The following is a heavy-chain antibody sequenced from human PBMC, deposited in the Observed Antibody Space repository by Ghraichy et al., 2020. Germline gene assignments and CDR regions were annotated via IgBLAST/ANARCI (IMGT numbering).Heavy chain of an antibody. D-gene: IGHD1-26*01. CDR2: INHSGST. CDR1: GGSFSGYY. Sequence: SETLSLTCAVYGGSFSGYYWSWIRQPPGKGLEWIGEINHSGSTNYNPALKSRGTISVDTSKNQFSLKLSSVTAADTALYYCARAGTYYWYFDLWGPGTLVPVSS. J-gene: IGHJ2*01. V-gene: IGHV4-34*01. CDR3: ARAGTYYWYFDL.